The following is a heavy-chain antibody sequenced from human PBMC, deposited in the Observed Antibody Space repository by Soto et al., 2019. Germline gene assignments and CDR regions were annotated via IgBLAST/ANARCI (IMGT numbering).Heavy chain of an antibody. V-gene: IGHV1-69*15. Sequence: QVHLVQSGAEVKKPGPSVNVSCRASGGTFSNYAITWVRQAPGQGLEWVGRIIPIFGTTNVAQKFQGRVTITADESTTTAYMELSGLRSDDTAVYYCAKDGGADGYFGNWLDPWGQGTLVTVSS. CDR2: IIPIFGTT. CDR1: GGTFSNYA. CDR3: AKDGGADGYFGNWLDP. J-gene: IGHJ5*02. D-gene: IGHD5-12*01.